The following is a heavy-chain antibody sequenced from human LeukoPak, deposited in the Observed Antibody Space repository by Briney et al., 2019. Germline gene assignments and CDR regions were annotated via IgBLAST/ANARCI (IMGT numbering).Heavy chain of an antibody. Sequence: SETLSLTCAVYGVSFSGYYWSWIRQPPGKGLEWIGEINISGSTNYNPSLKSRVTISVDTSTNNFSLKLSSVTAADTAVYYCAGRGNTGMAYAFDGWGQGTMVTVSS. J-gene: IGHJ3*01. V-gene: IGHV4-34*01. CDR1: GVSFSGYY. D-gene: IGHD5-18*01. CDR2: INISGST. CDR3: AGRGNTGMAYAFDG.